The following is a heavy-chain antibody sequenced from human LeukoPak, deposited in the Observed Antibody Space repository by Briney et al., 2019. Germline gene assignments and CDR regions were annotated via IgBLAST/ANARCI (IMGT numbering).Heavy chain of an antibody. CDR3: ARGGWFIVDY. D-gene: IGHD3-10*01. CDR2: INSDGSST. V-gene: IGHV3-74*01. Sequence: GGSLRLSCAASGFTFSSYWMHWVRQAPGKGLVWVSRINSDGSSTSYADSEKGRFTTSRDNARNTLYLQVNSLRAEDTAVYYCARGGWFIVDYWGQGTLVTVSS. CDR1: GFTFSSYW. J-gene: IGHJ4*02.